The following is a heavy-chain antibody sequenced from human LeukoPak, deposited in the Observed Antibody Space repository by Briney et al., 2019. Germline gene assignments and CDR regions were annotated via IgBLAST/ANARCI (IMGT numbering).Heavy chain of an antibody. CDR3: ARGPPLAYSGTGGYYFFDY. J-gene: IGHJ4*02. CDR2: VNHSGRT. Sequence: SETLSLTCAVYGGSFSGYLWSWIRQPPGKGLEWIGEVNHSGRTNYNPSLKSRVTISVDTSKNQFSLKLSSVTAADTAVYYCARGPPLAYSGTGGYYFFDYWGQGILVTVSS. CDR1: GGSFSGYL. D-gene: IGHD3-22*01. V-gene: IGHV4-34*01.